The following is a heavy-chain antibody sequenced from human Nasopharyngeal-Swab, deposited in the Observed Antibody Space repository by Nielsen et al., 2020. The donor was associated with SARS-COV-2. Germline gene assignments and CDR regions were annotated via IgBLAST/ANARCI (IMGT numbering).Heavy chain of an antibody. D-gene: IGHD6-6*01. CDR3: ATSIAARPGSDFDY. V-gene: IGHV4-34*01. J-gene: IGHJ4*02. CDR2: INHSGST. Sequence: WIRKPPGKGLEWIGEINHSGSTNYNPSRKSRVTISVDTSKNQVSLKLSYVTAADTAVYSCATSIAARPGSDFDYWGQGTLVTVSS.